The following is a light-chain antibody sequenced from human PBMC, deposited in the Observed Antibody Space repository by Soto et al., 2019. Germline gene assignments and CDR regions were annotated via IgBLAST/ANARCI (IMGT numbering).Light chain of an antibody. CDR3: QQYNNWRT. V-gene: IGKV3-15*01. CDR2: GAP. Sequence: EIVMTQSPATLSVSPGERATLSCRASQSISNNLAWYQQKRGQAPRLLIYGAPTRATGIPARFSGSGSGTEFTLTISSLQSEDFAFYYCQQYNNWRTFGQGTKVEI. J-gene: IGKJ1*01. CDR1: QSISNN.